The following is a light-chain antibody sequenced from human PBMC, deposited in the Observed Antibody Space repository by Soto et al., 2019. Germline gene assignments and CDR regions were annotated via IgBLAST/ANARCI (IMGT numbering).Light chain of an antibody. CDR1: ENISRH. J-gene: IGKJ5*01. CDR2: AAS. V-gene: IGKV1-39*01. CDR3: QQTYTTLSIT. Sequence: DIQMTQSPSSLSGSVGDRVTITCRASENISRHLNWYQQKPGKAPKLLIYAASSLQNGVPSRFRRGGSGTDFTLTISNLQPEDFATYYCQQTYTTLSITFGQGTRLESK.